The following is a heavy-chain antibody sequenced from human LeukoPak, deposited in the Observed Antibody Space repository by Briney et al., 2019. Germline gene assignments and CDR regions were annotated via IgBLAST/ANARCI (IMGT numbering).Heavy chain of an antibody. CDR3: ARVGYSSGWFRQ. J-gene: IGHJ4*02. V-gene: IGHV3-66*01. CDR2: IYSGGGT. CDR1: GFTVSSNY. Sequence: GGSLRLSCAASGFTVSSNYMSWVRQAPGKGLEWVSVIYSGGGTYYADPVKGRFAISRDNSKNTLYLQMNSLRPEDTAVYYCARVGYSSGWFRQWGQGTLVTVSS. D-gene: IGHD6-19*01.